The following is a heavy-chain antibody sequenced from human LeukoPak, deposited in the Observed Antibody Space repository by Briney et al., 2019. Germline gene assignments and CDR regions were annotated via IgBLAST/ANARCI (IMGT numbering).Heavy chain of an antibody. CDR3: ARGSSWVIRPSGFDP. J-gene: IGHJ5*02. D-gene: IGHD2-21*01. V-gene: IGHV4-34*01. CDR1: GGSFSGYY. CDR2: INHSGST. Sequence: KPSETLSLTCAVYGGSFSGYYWSWIRQPPGKGLEWIGEINHSGSTNYNPSLKSRVTISVDTSKNQFSLKLSSVTAADTAVYYCARGSSWVIRPSGFDPWGQGTLVTVSS.